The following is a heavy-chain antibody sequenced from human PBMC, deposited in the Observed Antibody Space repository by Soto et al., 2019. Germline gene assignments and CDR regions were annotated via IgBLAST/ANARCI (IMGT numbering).Heavy chain of an antibody. D-gene: IGHD2-15*01. CDR3: AREAWYDAFDI. J-gene: IGHJ3*02. V-gene: IGHV3-74*03. Sequence: EVQLVESVGGLVQPGGSLRLSCAASGFTFSSYWMHWVRQVPGKGLIWVSRINTDGSTTTYADSVKVRFTISRDNAKNTLYLQMNSLGAEDTAVYYCAREAWYDAFDIWGQGTMVAVSS. CDR2: INTDGSTT. CDR1: GFTFSSYW.